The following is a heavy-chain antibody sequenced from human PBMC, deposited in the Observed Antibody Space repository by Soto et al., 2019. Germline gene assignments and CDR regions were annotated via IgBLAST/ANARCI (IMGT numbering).Heavy chain of an antibody. J-gene: IGHJ5*02. Sequence: SVKVSCKASGGTFSSYAISWVRQAPGQGLEWMGGIIPIFGTANYAQKFQGRVTITADESTSTAYMELSSLRSEDTAVYYCARGGTFECPTGFDPSGQASVVAVAS. CDR2: IIPIFGTA. CDR3: ARGGTFECPTGFDP. V-gene: IGHV1-69*13. D-gene: IGHD3-3*01. CDR1: GGTFSSYA.